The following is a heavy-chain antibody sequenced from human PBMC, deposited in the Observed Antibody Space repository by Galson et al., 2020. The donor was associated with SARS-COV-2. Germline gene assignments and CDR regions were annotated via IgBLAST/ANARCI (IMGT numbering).Heavy chain of an antibody. V-gene: IGHV3-33*01. D-gene: IGHD2-2*02. CDR1: GFTFSSYG. CDR2: IWYDGSNK. Sequence: TGGSLRLSCAASGFTFSSYGMHWVRQAPGKGLEWVAVIWYDGSNKYYADSVKGRFTISRDNSKNTLYLQMNSLRAEDTAVYYCARPRYCSSTSCYSLASWGQGTLVTVSS. J-gene: IGHJ5*02. CDR3: ARPRYCSSTSCYSLAS.